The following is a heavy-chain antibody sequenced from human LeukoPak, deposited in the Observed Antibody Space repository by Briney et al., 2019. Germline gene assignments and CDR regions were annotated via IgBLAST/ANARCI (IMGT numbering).Heavy chain of an antibody. CDR2: MNPNSGNT. CDR1: GYTFTSYD. V-gene: IGHV1-8*01. D-gene: IGHD5-18*01. J-gene: IGHJ4*02. CDR3: ARVGFRLWSKNDY. Sequence: ASVKVSCKASGYTFTSYDINWVRQATGQGLEWMGWMNPNSGNTGYAQKFQGRVTMTTDASTSTAYMELRSLRSDDTAVYYCARVGFRLWSKNDYWGQGTLVTVSS.